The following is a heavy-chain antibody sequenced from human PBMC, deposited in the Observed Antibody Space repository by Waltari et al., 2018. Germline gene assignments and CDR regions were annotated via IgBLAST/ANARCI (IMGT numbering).Heavy chain of an antibody. D-gene: IGHD6-6*01. CDR2: ISWNSGSI. V-gene: IGHV3-9*01. CDR3: AKGGGLQLARVEFDY. Sequence: EVQLVESGGGLVQPGRSLRLSCAASGFTFDDYAMHWFRQAPGKGLEWVSGISWNSGSIGYADSVKGRFTISRDNAKNSLYLQMNSLRAEDTALYYCAKGGGLQLARVEFDYWGQGTLVTVSS. CDR1: GFTFDDYA. J-gene: IGHJ4*02.